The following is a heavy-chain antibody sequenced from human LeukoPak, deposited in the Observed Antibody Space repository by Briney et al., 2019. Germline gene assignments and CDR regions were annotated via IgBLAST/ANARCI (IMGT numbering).Heavy chain of an antibody. Sequence: GGSLRLSCAASRFTFSSYGMHWVRHASGKGLEWVAFTWYDGGNKYYGDSVKGRFTISRDNSKNTLYLQMNSLRAEDTAVYYCAKDGGNWAFDIWGQGTMVTVSS. D-gene: IGHD3-16*01. CDR1: RFTFSSYG. J-gene: IGHJ3*02. V-gene: IGHV3-30*02. CDR2: TWYDGGNK. CDR3: AKDGGNWAFDI.